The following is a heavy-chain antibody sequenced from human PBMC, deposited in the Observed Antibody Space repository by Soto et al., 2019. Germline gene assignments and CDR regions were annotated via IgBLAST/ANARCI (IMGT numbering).Heavy chain of an antibody. CDR2: INHSGGT. CDR3: ARGRYGSGNYNHFYYYGMDV. D-gene: IGHD3-10*01. CDR1: GGSFTDYS. Sequence: WXTLYLTFSVFGGSFTDYSWIWIRQSPWKGLEWSGEINHSGGTKYNPSLKSRVTISIDTSKNRLHLKLHSVTAADTAIYYCARGRYGSGNYNHFYYYGMDVWGQGTTVTVS. J-gene: IGHJ6*02. V-gene: IGHV4-34*01.